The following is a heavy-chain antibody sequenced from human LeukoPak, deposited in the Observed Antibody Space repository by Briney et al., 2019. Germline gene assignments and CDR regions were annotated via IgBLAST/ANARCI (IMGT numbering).Heavy chain of an antibody. CDR1: GFTFSSYA. CDR3: AGDLASWNWNYHLRDY. J-gene: IGHJ4*02. Sequence: PGGSLRLSCAASGFTFSSYAMSWVRQAPGKGLEWVSAISGSGGSTYYADSVKGRFTISRDNAKNSLYLQMNSLRAEDTAVYYCAGDLASWNWNYHLRDYWGQGTLVTVSS. CDR2: ISGSGGST. D-gene: IGHD1-7*01. V-gene: IGHV3-23*01.